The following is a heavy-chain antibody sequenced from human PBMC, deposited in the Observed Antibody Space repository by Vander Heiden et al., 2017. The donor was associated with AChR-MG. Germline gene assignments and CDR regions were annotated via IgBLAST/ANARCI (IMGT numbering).Heavy chain of an antibody. V-gene: IGHV3-21*01. D-gene: IGHD6-13*01. J-gene: IGHJ6*03. Sequence: EVQLVESGGGLVKPGGSLRLSWAASGFTFSSYSMNWVRQAPGKGLEWVSSISSSSSYIYYADSVKGRFTISRDNAKNSLYLQMNSLRAEDTAVYYCARGGQPTYYYYMDVWGKGTTVTVSS. CDR2: ISSSSSYI. CDR3: ARGGQPTYYYYMDV. CDR1: GFTFSSYS.